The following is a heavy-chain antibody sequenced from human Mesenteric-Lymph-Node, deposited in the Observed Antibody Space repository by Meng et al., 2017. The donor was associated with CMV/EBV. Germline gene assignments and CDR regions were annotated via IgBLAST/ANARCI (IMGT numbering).Heavy chain of an antibody. CDR2: LSGSTNHI. CDR3: ARDLAG. CDR1: GFSLSTYS. D-gene: IGHD6-25*01. Sequence: GGSLRLSCAVSGFSLSTYSMNWVRQAPGRGLEWVSSLSGSTNHIYYADSVKGRFTISRDNSKNTLYLQMNSLRAEDTAVYYCARDLAGWGQGTLVTVSS. V-gene: IGHV3-21*01. J-gene: IGHJ4*02.